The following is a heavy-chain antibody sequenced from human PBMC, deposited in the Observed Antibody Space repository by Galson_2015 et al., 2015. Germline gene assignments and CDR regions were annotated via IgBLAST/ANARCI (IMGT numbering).Heavy chain of an antibody. CDR2: INSDGSST. CDR1: GFTFSSYW. V-gene: IGHV3-74*01. Sequence: SLRLSCAASGFTFSSYWMHWVRQAPGKGLVWVSRINSDGSSTSYADSVKGRFTISRDNAKNTLYLQMNSLRAEDTAVYYCARVGDYVWGSYRYRDEGYFDYWGQGTLVPVSS. J-gene: IGHJ4*02. CDR3: ARVGDYVWGSYRYRDEGYFDY. D-gene: IGHD3-16*02.